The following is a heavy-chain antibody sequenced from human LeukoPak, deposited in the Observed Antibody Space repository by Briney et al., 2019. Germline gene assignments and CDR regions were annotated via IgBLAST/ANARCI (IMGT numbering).Heavy chain of an antibody. Sequence: ASVKVSCKASGYTFTGYYMHWVRQAPGQGLEWMGWISAYNGNTNYAQKLQGRVTMTTDTSTSTVYMELRSLRSDDTAFYYCARGFADTSGYFPLDYFDYWGQGSLVTVSS. CDR1: GYTFTGYY. CDR3: ARGFADTSGYFPLDYFDY. CDR2: ISAYNGNT. J-gene: IGHJ4*02. D-gene: IGHD3-22*01. V-gene: IGHV1-18*04.